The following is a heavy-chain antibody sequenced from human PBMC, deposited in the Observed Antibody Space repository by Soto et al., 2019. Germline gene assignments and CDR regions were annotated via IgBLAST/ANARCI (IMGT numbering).Heavy chain of an antibody. CDR3: ARGFPPDAFDI. CDR2: INHSGST. V-gene: IGHV4-34*01. Sequence: SETLSLTCAVYGGSFSGYYWSWIRQPPGKGLEWIGEINHSGSTNYNPSLKSRVTISVDTSKNQFSLKLSSVTAADTAVYYCARGFPPDAFDIWGQGTMVTVSS. CDR1: GGSFSGYY. J-gene: IGHJ3*02.